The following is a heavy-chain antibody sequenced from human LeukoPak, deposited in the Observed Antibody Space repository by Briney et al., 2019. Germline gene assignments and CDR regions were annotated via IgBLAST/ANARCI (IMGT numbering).Heavy chain of an antibody. J-gene: IGHJ4*02. Sequence: SETLSLTCTVSGGSISSYYWSWIRQPPGKGLEWIGYIYYSGSTNYNPSLKSRVTISVDTSKNRFAQQQSSVTGADSALDYCASHGGADYWGQGTLVTVSS. V-gene: IGHV4-59*01. D-gene: IGHD3-10*01. CDR2: IYYSGST. CDR3: ASHGGADY. CDR1: GGSISSYY.